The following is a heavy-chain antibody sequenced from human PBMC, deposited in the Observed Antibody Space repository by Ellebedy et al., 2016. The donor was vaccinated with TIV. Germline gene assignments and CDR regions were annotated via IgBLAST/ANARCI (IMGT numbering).Heavy chain of an antibody. D-gene: IGHD3-10*01. Sequence: GESLKISCAASGFTFSSYSMNWVRQAPGKGLEWVSSISSSSSYIYYADSVKGRFTISRDNAKNSLYLQMNSLRAEDTAVYYCAKDQGLWFGDLGGLDVWGQGTTVTVSS. CDR1: GFTFSSYS. CDR2: ISSSSSYI. J-gene: IGHJ6*02. V-gene: IGHV3-21*04. CDR3: AKDQGLWFGDLGGLDV.